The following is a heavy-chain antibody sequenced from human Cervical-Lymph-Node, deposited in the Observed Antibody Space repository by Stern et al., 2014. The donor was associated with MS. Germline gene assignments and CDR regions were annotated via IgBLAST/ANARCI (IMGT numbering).Heavy chain of an antibody. D-gene: IGHD3-3*01. CDR2: ISGSGGST. J-gene: IGHJ4*02. CDR1: GFIFSSYA. CDR3: AKDFWQQLPKNEETGLDY. V-gene: IGHV3-23*04. Sequence: EVQLVESGGGLVQPGGSLRLSCAASGFIFSSYAMSWVRQAPGKGLEWVSAISGSGGSTYYADSVKGRFTISRDNSKNTLYLQMNSLRAEDTAVYYCAKDFWQQLPKNEETGLDYWGQGTLVTVSS.